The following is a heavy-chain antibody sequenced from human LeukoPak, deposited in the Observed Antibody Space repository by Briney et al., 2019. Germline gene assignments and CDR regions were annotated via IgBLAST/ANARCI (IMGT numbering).Heavy chain of an antibody. Sequence: ASVKVSCKASGCTFTSYGISWVRQAPGQGLEWMGWISAYNGNTNYAQKFQGRVTMTRDTSTSTVYMELSSLRSEDTAVYYCARSYYYYYYMDVWGKGTTVTVSS. CDR2: ISAYNGNT. CDR3: ARSYYYYYYMDV. CDR1: GCTFTSYG. J-gene: IGHJ6*03. V-gene: IGHV1-18*01.